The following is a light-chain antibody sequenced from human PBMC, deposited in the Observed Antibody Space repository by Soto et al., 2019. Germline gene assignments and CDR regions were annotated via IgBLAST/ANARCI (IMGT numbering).Light chain of an antibody. V-gene: IGLV2-11*01. Sequence: QSALTQPRSVSWSPGQSVTISCTVTSSDFGGYNYVSWYQHHPCKAPKLMIYDVSERPSGVPDRFSGSKSGNTASLTISGLQAEDEADYYCCSYAGTFYVFGTGTKVTVL. CDR1: SSDFGGYNY. CDR3: CSYAGTFYV. CDR2: DVS. J-gene: IGLJ1*01.